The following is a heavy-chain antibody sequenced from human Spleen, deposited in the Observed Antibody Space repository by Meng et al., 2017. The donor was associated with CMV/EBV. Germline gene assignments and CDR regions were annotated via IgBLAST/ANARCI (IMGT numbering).Heavy chain of an antibody. Sequence: LTCTVSGGSGSSGSYYWNWIRQPPGKGLEWVGYIYYRGNTNYNPSLKSRVTISRDISRNHFSLKLSSVTAADTAVYFCARGGGYFDYWGQGTLVTVSS. V-gene: IGHV4-61*03. J-gene: IGHJ4*02. CDR2: IYYRGNT. D-gene: IGHD3-16*01. CDR1: GGSGSSGSYY. CDR3: ARGGGYFDY.